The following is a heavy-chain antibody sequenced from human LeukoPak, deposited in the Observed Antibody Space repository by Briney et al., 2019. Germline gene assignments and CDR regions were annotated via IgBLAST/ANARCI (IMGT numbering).Heavy chain of an antibody. D-gene: IGHD3-10*01. V-gene: IGHV1-69*04. CDR2: IIPILGIA. CDR3: ARAGGAGAFDI. Sequence: ASVKVSCKASGGTFSSYAIIWVRQAPGQGLEWMGRIIPILGIANYAQKFQGRVTITADKSTSTAYMELSSLRSEDTAVYYCARAGGAGAFDIWGQGTMVTVSS. J-gene: IGHJ3*02. CDR1: GGTFSSYA.